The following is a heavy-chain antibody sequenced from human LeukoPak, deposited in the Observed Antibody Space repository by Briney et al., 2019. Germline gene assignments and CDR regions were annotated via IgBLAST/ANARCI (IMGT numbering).Heavy chain of an antibody. V-gene: IGHV5-51*01. CDR2: IYPGDSDT. J-gene: IGHJ6*02. CDR1: GYSFTSYW. D-gene: IGHD5-12*01. Sequence: RGESLKISCKGSGYSFTSYWIGWLRQMPGKGLEWMGIIYPGDSDTRYSPSFQGQVTISADKSISTAYLQWSSLKASDTAMYYCARYAVATTQRNYYYYGMDVWGQGTTVTVSS. CDR3: ARYAVATTQRNYYYYGMDV.